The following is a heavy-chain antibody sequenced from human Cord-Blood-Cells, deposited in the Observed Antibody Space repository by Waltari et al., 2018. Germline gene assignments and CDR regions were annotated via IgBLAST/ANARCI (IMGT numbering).Heavy chain of an antibody. D-gene: IGHD4-17*01. J-gene: IGHJ5*02. Sequence: QVQLQQWGAGLLTPSETLSLTCAVYGGSFSGYYWSWLRQPPGKGLEWIGEINHSGSTNYNPSLKSRVTISVDTSKNQFSLKLSSVTAADTAVYYCARRTRDYGGNYNWFDPWGQGTLVTVSS. CDR1: GGSFSGYY. CDR3: ARRTRDYGGNYNWFDP. V-gene: IGHV4-34*01. CDR2: INHSGST.